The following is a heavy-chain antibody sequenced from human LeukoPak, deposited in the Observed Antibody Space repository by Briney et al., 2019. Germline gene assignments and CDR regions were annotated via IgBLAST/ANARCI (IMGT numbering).Heavy chain of an antibody. CDR2: INWNGGST. CDR1: GFTFDDYG. D-gene: IGHD3-3*01. J-gene: IGHJ4*02. CDR3: AREPRLEWISSTGYFDY. V-gene: IGHV3-20*04. Sequence: GGSLRLSCAASGFTFDDYGMSWVRQAPGKGLEWVSGINWNGGSTGYADSVKGRFTISRDNAKNSLYLQMNSLRAEDTALYYCAREPRLEWISSTGYFDYWGQGTLVTVSS.